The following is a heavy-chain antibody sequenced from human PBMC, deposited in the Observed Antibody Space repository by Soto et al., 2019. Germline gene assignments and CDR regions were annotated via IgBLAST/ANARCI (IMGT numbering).Heavy chain of an antibody. CDR3: ASERTRGFDP. CDR2: MNPNSGNT. J-gene: IGHJ5*02. CDR1: GYTFTSYD. Sequence: QVQLVQSGAEVKKPGASVKVSCKASGYTFTSYDINWVRQPTGQGLEWMGWMNPNSGNTAYAQKFLDRVTMTRNTSISTAYMELSSLRSEDTAGYYCASERTRGFDPWGQGTMVTVSS. V-gene: IGHV1-8*01.